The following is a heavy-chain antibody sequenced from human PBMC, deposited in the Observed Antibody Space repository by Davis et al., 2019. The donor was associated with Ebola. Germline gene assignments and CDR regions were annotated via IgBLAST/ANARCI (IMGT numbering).Heavy chain of an antibody. J-gene: IGHJ4*02. CDR2: ISAYNGNT. V-gene: IGHV1-18*04. CDR3: ATGPLAAARY. Sequence: AASVKVSCKASGYTFTSYGITWVRQAPGQGLEWMGWISAYNGNTIYTQNLQGRVTMTTDTSTSTAYMELRSLRSDDTAVYYCATGPLAAARYWGQGTLVTVSS. CDR1: GYTFTSYG. D-gene: IGHD6-13*01.